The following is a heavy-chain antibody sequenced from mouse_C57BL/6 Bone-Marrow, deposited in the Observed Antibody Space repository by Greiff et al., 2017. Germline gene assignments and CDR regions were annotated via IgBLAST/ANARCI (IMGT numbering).Heavy chain of an antibody. V-gene: IGHV1-39*01. CDR1: GYSFTDYN. CDR2: INPNYGTT. D-gene: IGHD2-13*01. Sequence: VQLKQSGPELVKPGASVKISCKASGYSFTDYNMNWVKQSPGKSLEWIGVINPNYGTTSYNQKFKGKATLTVDQSSSTAYMQLNSLTSEDSAVYYCASGDESYFYYAMDYWGQGTSVTVSS. J-gene: IGHJ4*01. CDR3: ASGDESYFYYAMDY.